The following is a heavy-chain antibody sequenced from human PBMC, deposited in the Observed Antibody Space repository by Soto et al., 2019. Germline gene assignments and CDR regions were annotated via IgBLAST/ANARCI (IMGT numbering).Heavy chain of an antibody. V-gene: IGHV1-18*01. D-gene: IGHD3-22*01. Sequence: ASVKVSCKASGYTFTSYGISWVRQAPGQGLEWMGWISAYNGNTNYAQKLQGRVTMTRDTSTSTAYMELRSLRSDDTAVYYCAREQRGDRYYYESSSYYQDWGQGTLVTVSS. CDR2: ISAYNGNT. CDR1: GYTFTSYG. J-gene: IGHJ4*02. CDR3: AREQRGDRYYYESSSYYQD.